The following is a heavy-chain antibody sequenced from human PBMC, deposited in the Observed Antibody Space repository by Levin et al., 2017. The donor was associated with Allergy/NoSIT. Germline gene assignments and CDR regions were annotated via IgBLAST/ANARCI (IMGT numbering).Heavy chain of an antibody. J-gene: IGHJ6*02. D-gene: IGHD3-16*01. Sequence: ASVKVSCRCSGFSFTSYWIAWVRQMPGKGLEWMGIIHPGTSNTRYSPSFQGQVTISADKSVSTANLQWSSLKASDTAMYYCARLFSGLMDSYYGMDVWGLGTTVTVSS. V-gene: IGHV5-51*01. CDR3: ARLFSGLMDSYYGMDV. CDR2: IHPGTSNT. CDR1: GFSFTSYW.